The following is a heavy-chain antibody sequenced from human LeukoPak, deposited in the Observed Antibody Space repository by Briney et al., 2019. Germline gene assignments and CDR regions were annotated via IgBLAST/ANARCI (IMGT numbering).Heavy chain of an antibody. D-gene: IGHD2-2*01. V-gene: IGHV1-69*05. Sequence: SVKVSCKASGGTFSSYAISWVRQAPGQGLEWMGGIIPIFGTANYAQKFQGRVTITTDESTSTAYMELSSLRSEDTAGYYCARGSKDCSSTSCYYYYWGRGTLVTVSS. CDR3: ARGSKDCSSTSCYYYY. J-gene: IGHJ4*02. CDR2: IIPIFGTA. CDR1: GGTFSSYA.